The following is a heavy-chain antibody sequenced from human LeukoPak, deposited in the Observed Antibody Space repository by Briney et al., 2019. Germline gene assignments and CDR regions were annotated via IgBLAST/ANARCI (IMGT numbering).Heavy chain of an antibody. CDR2: ISSSSSYT. D-gene: IGHD6-19*01. V-gene: IGHV3-11*06. CDR1: GFTFSDYY. Sequence: NPGGSLRLSCAASGFTFSDYYMSWIRQAPGKGLEWVSYISSSSSYTNYADSVKGRFTISRDNAKNSLYLQMNSLRAEDTAVYYCARKQWPIDYWGQGTLVTVSS. J-gene: IGHJ4*02. CDR3: ARKQWPIDY.